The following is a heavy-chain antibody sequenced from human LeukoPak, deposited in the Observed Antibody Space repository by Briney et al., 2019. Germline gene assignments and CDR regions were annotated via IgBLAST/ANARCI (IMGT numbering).Heavy chain of an antibody. Sequence: SETLSLTCAVYSGSFNDYCWIWLRQPPRRGLEWIGEIYSGGSANYDPSLKGRLAISVDPSKSQFSLKLSSLTAADTAVYFCARGVVDYSTRSGYLSHWGQGTLVTVSS. D-gene: IGHD3-22*01. CDR1: SGSFNDYC. CDR2: IYSGGSA. V-gene: IGHV4-34*01. J-gene: IGHJ4*02. CDR3: ARGVVDYSTRSGYLSH.